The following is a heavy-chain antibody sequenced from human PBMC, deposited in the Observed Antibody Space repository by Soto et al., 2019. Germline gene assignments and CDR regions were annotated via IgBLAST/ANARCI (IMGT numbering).Heavy chain of an antibody. Sequence: PSETLSLTCAVYGGSFSGYYWSWIRQPPGKGLEWIGEINHSGTTNYNPSLKSRVTISVDTSKNQFSLKLSSVTAADTAVYCCARMWTGYNSNWCQGTLLTVSS. CDR1: GGSFSGYY. D-gene: IGHD5-12*01. J-gene: IGHJ4*02. CDR3: ARMWTGYNSN. V-gene: IGHV4-34*01. CDR2: INHSGTT.